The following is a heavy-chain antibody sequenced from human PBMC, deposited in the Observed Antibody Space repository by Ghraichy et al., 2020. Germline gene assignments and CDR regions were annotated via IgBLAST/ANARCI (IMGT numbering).Heavy chain of an antibody. D-gene: IGHD3-22*01. CDR2: ISSSSSTI. J-gene: IGHJ4*02. CDR3: ARAGARPNYYDSIRPFDY. CDR1: GFTFSSYS. V-gene: IGHV3-48*01. Sequence: GGSLRLSCAASGFTFSSYSMNWVRQAPGKGLEWVSYISSSSSTIYFADSVKGRFTISRDNAKNSLYLQMNSLRAEDTAVYYCARAGARPNYYDSIRPFDYWGQGTLVTVS.